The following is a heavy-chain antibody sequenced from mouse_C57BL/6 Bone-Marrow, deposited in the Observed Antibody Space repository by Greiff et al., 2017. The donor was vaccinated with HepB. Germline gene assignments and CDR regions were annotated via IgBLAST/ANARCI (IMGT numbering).Heavy chain of an antibody. CDR3: ASPFKFAY. V-gene: IGHV3-6*01. CDR2: ISYDGSN. CDR1: GYSITSGYY. J-gene: IGHJ3*01. Sequence: EVKLMESGPGLVKPSQSLSLTCSVTGYSITSGYYWNWIRQFPGNKLEWMGYISYDGSNNYNPSLKNRISVTRDTSKNQFFLKLNSVTTEDTATYYCASPFKFAYWGQGTLVTVSA.